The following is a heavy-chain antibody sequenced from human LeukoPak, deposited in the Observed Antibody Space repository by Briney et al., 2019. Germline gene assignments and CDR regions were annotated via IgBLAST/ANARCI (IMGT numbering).Heavy chain of an antibody. CDR3: ARDYYDSSGYYPTTVYFDY. CDR2: IIPIFGTA. Sequence: RASEEVSCKASGGTFSSYAISWVRQAPGHGLEWMGRIIPIFGTANYAQKFQGRVTITTDESTSTAYMELSSLRSEDTAVYYCARDYYDSSGYYPTTVYFDYWGQGTLVTVSS. D-gene: IGHD3-22*01. CDR1: GGTFSSYA. V-gene: IGHV1-69*05. J-gene: IGHJ4*02.